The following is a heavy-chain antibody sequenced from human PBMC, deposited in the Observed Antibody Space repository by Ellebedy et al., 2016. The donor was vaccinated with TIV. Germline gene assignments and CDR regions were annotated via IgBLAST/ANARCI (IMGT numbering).Heavy chain of an antibody. D-gene: IGHD2-2*02. CDR1: GFTFSSYA. CDR3: AKIPRVDAFDI. J-gene: IGHJ3*02. V-gene: IGHV3-30*04. Sequence: GESLKISXAASGFTFSSYAMHWVRQAPGKGLEWVAVISYDGSNKYYADSVKGRFTISRDNSKNTLYLQMNSLRAEDTAVYYCAKIPRVDAFDIWGQGTMVTVSS. CDR2: ISYDGSNK.